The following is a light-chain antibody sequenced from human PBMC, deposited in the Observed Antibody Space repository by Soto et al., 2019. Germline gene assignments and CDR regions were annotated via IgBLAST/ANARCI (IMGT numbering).Light chain of an antibody. J-gene: IGKJ1*01. CDR2: KAS. Sequence: DIQMTQSPSTLSASIGDRVTITCRASQNINNWLAWCQQKPGKAPKILIYKASSLESGVPSRFSGSGSGTEFTLTIRSLEPDDFATYCCHQYNNDACTFGQGNQVAIK. V-gene: IGKV1-5*03. CDR1: QNINNW. CDR3: HQYNNDACT.